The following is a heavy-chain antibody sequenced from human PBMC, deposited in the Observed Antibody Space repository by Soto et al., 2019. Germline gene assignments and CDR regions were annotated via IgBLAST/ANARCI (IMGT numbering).Heavy chain of an antibody. CDR1: GGSISSYY. D-gene: IGHD2-2*01. CDR3: ARLQYQLLFDWFDP. V-gene: IGHV4-59*01. CDR2: IYYSGST. Sequence: SETLSLTCTVSGGSISSYYWSWIRQPPGKGLDWIGYIYYSGSTNYNPSLKSRVTISVDTSKNQFSLKLSSVTAADTAVYYCARLQYQLLFDWFDPWGQGTLVTVSS. J-gene: IGHJ5*02.